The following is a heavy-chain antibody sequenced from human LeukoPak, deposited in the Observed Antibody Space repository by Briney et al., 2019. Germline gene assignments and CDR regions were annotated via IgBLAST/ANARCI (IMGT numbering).Heavy chain of an antibody. V-gene: IGHV3-48*02. J-gene: IGHJ4*02. CDR3: ARVLKSYGYLIDY. D-gene: IGHD5-18*01. CDR1: GFTFSSYS. Sequence: PGGSLRLSCAASGFTFSSYSMNWVRQAPGKGLEWVSYISSSSSTIYYADSVKGRFTISRDNAKNSLYLQMNSLRDEDTAVYYCARVLKSYGYLIDYWGQGTLATVSS. CDR2: ISSSSSTI.